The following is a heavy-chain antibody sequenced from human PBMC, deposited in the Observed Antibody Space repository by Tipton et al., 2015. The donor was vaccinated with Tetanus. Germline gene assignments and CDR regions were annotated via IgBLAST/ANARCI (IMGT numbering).Heavy chain of an antibody. CDR2: NGGYNGDT. V-gene: IGHV1-18*01. Sequence: QVQLVQSGAEVKKPGASVKVSCKASGYTFTTYGINWVRQAPGQGLEWMGWNGGYNGDTNYAQRFQGRVTMTTDTSTNTAYMELRSLRSDDTAFYYCARLVRQWLVPEDYWGQGTLVTVSS. D-gene: IGHD6-19*01. CDR3: ARLVRQWLVPEDY. CDR1: GYTFTTYG. J-gene: IGHJ4*02.